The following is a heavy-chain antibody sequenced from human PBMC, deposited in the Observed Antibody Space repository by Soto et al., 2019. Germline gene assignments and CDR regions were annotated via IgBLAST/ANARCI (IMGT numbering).Heavy chain of an antibody. D-gene: IGHD3-3*01. CDR3: ARSSDAEWFPRFDP. Sequence: ASVKVSCKASGYTFTSYDINWVRQATGQGLEWMGWMNPNSGNTGYAQKFQGRVTMTRNTSISTAYMELSSLRSEDTAVYYCARSSDAEWFPRFDPWGQGTLVTVSS. J-gene: IGHJ5*02. CDR2: MNPNSGNT. CDR1: GYTFTSYD. V-gene: IGHV1-8*01.